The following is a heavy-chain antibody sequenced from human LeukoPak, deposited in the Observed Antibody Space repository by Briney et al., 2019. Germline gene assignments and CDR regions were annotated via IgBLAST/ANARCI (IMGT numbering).Heavy chain of an antibody. CDR1: GFTFSSYA. V-gene: IGHV3-23*01. D-gene: IGHD2-2*01. Sequence: PGGSLRLSCAASGFTFSSYAMSWVRQAPGKGLEWVSAISGSGDSTYYADSVKGRFTISRDNSKNTLCLQMNSLRAEDTAVYYCAKGRWDRLLSEIDYWGQGTLVTVSS. J-gene: IGHJ4*02. CDR3: AKGRWDRLLSEIDY. CDR2: ISGSGDST.